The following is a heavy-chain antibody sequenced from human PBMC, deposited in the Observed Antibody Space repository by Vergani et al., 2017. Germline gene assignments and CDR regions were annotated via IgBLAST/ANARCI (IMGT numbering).Heavy chain of an antibody. Sequence: EVQLLESGGGLVQPGGSLRLSCAASGFTFSSYAMSWVRQAPGKGLEWVSAISGGGGSTYYADSVKGRFTISRDNSKNTLYLQMNSLRAEDTAVYYCAKDIAAAGTFDYWGQGTLVTVSS. V-gene: IGHV3-23*01. D-gene: IGHD6-13*01. CDR1: GFTFSSYA. CDR3: AKDIAAAGTFDY. J-gene: IGHJ4*02. CDR2: ISGGGGST.